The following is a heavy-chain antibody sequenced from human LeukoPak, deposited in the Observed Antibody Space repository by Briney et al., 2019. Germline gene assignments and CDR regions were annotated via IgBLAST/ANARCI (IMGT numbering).Heavy chain of an antibody. CDR3: ARGRGMDV. V-gene: IGHV3-7*04. J-gene: IGHJ6*02. Sequence: PGGSLRLSCAASGFTFSFSWMTWVRQAPGKGPEWVSNIKPDGSEKYYVDSVKGRFTISRDNAKNSLYLQMNSLRAEDTAVYSCARGRGMDVWGQGTTVTVSS. CDR2: IKPDGSEK. CDR1: GFTFSFSW.